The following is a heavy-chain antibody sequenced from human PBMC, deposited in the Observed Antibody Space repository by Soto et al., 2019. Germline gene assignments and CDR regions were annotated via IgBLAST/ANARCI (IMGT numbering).Heavy chain of an antibody. V-gene: IGHV3-53*01. D-gene: IGHD3-22*01. CDR1: GFTVSNKY. CDR3: AGGRGYYDTHGYSGYYFDS. CDR2: IYSGNTT. Sequence: EVQLVESGGGLVQPGGSLRLSCAASGFTVSNKYMSWVRQAPGKGLECVSFIYSGNTTYYADSVKGRFTISRDNSKNTLYLQMDCLRAEDTAVYYCAGGRGYYDTHGYSGYYFDSWGQGTLVTVTS. J-gene: IGHJ4*02.